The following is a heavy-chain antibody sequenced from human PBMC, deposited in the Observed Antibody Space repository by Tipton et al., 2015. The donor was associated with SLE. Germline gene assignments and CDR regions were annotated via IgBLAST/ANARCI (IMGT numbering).Heavy chain of an antibody. V-gene: IGHV4-39*07. J-gene: IGHJ4*02. Sequence: LRLSCTVSGDSISTTTYYWGWVRQPPGKGLEWIGKIYYSGSSYYSGKTYYNPSLKSRVTISVDASKDQFSLELESVTAADTAVYYCVRLIGQLRPSGDWGQGTLVTVSS. D-gene: IGHD2-21*01. CDR1: GDSISTTTYY. CDR2: IYYSGSSYYSGKT. CDR3: VRLIGQLRPSGD.